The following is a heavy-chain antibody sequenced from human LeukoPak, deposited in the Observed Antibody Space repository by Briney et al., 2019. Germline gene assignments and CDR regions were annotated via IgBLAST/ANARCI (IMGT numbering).Heavy chain of an antibody. V-gene: IGHV3-7*01. CDR2: IKQDGSEK. CDR3: ARSVYGGNSGVVC. Sequence: QPGGSLRLSCAASEFTFSSYWVSWVRQAPGKGLEWVANIKQDGSEKYYVDSVKGRFTISRDNAKNSLYLQMNSLRAEDTAVYYCARSVYGGNSGVVCWGQGTLVTVSS. CDR1: EFTFSSYW. D-gene: IGHD4-23*01. J-gene: IGHJ4*02.